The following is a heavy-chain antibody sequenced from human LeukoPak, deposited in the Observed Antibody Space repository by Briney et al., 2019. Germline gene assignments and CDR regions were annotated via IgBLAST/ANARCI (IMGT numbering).Heavy chain of an antibody. CDR2: IYSGGTT. D-gene: IGHD5-18*01. Sequence: TGGSLRLSCAASGFTVSTNCMTWVREAPGKGLEWVSNIYSGGTTYYADSVMGRFTISRHNSRNTLYLQMNSLRAEDTAVYYCARVDTVMAYYFDLWGQGTLVTVSS. V-gene: IGHV3-53*04. CDR1: GFTVSTNC. J-gene: IGHJ4*02. CDR3: ARVDTVMAYYFDL.